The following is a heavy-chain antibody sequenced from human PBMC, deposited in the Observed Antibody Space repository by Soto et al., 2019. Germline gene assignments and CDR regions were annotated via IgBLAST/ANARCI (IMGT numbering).Heavy chain of an antibody. CDR2: ISAYNGNT. J-gene: IGHJ4*02. CDR1: GYTFTSYS. D-gene: IGHD3-22*01. Sequence: GASVKVSCKASGYTFTSYSISWVRQAHGQGLEWMGWISAYNGNTNYAQKLQGRVTMTTDTSTSTAYMELRSLRSDDTAVYYCARDSRVYDSSGYYYVFDYWGQGTLVTVSS. V-gene: IGHV1-18*01. CDR3: ARDSRVYDSSGYYYVFDY.